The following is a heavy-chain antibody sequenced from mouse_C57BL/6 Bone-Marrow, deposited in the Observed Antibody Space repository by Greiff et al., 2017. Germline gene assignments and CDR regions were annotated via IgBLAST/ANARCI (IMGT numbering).Heavy chain of an antibody. CDR2: IYPGDGVT. Sequence: VKLQESGPELVKPGASVKISCKASGYAFSSSWMNWVKQSPGKGLEWIGRIYPGDGVTNYNGKFKGKATLTADKASSTAYMQLSSLTSEDSAVYFCARLRRLYAMDYWGQGTSVTFSS. CDR1: GYAFSSSW. CDR3: ARLRRLYAMDY. V-gene: IGHV1-82*01. D-gene: IGHD2-12*01. J-gene: IGHJ4*01.